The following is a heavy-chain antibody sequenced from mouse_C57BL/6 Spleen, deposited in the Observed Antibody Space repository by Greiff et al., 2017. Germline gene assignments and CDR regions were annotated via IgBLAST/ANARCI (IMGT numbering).Heavy chain of an antibody. CDR3: ARRAAQATYDD. D-gene: IGHD3-2*02. V-gene: IGHV1-69*01. CDR1: GYTFTSYW. J-gene: IGHJ2*01. Sequence: QVQLQQPGAELVMPGASVKLSCKASGYTFTSYWMHWVKQRPGQGLEWIGEIDPSDSYTNYNQKFKGKSTLTVDKSSSTAYMQLSSLTSEDSAVYYCARRAAQATYDDWGQGTTLTVSS. CDR2: IDPSDSYT.